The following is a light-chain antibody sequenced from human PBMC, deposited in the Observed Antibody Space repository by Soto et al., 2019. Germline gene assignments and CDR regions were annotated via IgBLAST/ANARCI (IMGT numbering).Light chain of an antibody. V-gene: IGKV1-39*01. J-gene: IGKJ4*01. Sequence: DIKMTQSPPSLSASVGDRVTITCRASQSISSYLNWYQQKPGKAPKLLIYAASSLQSGVPSRFSGSGSGTDFTLTISSLQPEDFATYYCQQSYSTPLTFGGGTKVDIK. CDR2: AAS. CDR3: QQSYSTPLT. CDR1: QSISSY.